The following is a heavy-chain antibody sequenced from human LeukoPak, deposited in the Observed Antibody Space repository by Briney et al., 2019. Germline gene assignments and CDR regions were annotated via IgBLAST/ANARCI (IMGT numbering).Heavy chain of an antibody. Sequence: SETLSLTCTVSGASMSNSFWSWIRQPAGKGLEWIGRIYSSGRTNYNPSLKSRVTLSIDTSNNQFSLNLTSVTAADTALYYCARAPAGCGGTCSFDYWGQGTLVTVSS. CDR2: IYSSGRT. J-gene: IGHJ4*02. D-gene: IGHD2-15*01. V-gene: IGHV4-4*07. CDR1: GASMSNSF. CDR3: ARAPAGCGGTCSFDY.